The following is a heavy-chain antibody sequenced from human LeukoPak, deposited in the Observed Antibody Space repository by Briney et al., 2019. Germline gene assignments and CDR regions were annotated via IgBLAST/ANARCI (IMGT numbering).Heavy chain of an antibody. V-gene: IGHV3-7*01. CDR3: VTSWVRQQRDF. J-gene: IGHJ4*02. Sequence: PGGSLRLSCAASGFSFRDYWMSWVRQAPGKGPEWVADIEPDGSGKTYVDSVKGRFTISRDNAQQSLYLQMDTLTAEDTAVYYCVTSWVRQQRDFWGQGTLVTVSS. CDR1: GFSFRDYW. CDR2: IEPDGSGK. D-gene: IGHD3-10*01.